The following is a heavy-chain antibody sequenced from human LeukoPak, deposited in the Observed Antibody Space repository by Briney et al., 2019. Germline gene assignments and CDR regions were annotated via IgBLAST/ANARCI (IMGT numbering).Heavy chain of an antibody. CDR2: ISWNSGSI. CDR3: AQDMFPHYYDSSGLDY. J-gene: IGHJ4*02. Sequence: GGSLRLSCAASGFTFDDYAMHWVRQAPGKGLEWVSGISWNSGSIGYADSVKGRFTISRDNAKNSLYLQMNSLRAEDMALYYCAQDMFPHYYDSSGLDYWGQGTLVTVSS. CDR1: GFTFDDYA. V-gene: IGHV3-9*03. D-gene: IGHD3-22*01.